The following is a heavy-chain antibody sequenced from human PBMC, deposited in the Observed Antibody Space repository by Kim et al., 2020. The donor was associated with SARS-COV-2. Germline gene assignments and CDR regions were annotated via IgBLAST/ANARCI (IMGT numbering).Heavy chain of an antibody. J-gene: IGHJ5*02. CDR3: ARGGSGSYYMDLLNWFDP. Sequence: GGSLRLSCAASGFTISSYAMHWVRQAPGKGLEWVAVISYDGSNKYYADSVKGRFTISRDNSKNTLYLQMNSLRAEDTAVYYCARGGSGSYYMDLLNWFDPWGQGTLVTVSS. CDR2: ISYDGSNK. CDR1: GFTISSYA. D-gene: IGHD3-10*01. V-gene: IGHV3-30*04.